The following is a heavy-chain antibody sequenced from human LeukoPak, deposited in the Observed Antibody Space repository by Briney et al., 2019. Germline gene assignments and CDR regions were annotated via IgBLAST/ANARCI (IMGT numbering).Heavy chain of an antibody. Sequence: GGSLSLSCAASGFTFSDYYMSWIRPAPGKGLGWVSYISSSGSTIYYAASVKGRFTISRDNAKNSLYLQMNSLRAEDTAVYYCARVACSGGSCYSVYYYGMDVWGQGTTVTVSS. CDR1: GFTFSDYY. CDR3: ARVACSGGSCYSVYYYGMDV. D-gene: IGHD2-15*01. CDR2: ISSSGSTI. V-gene: IGHV3-11*01. J-gene: IGHJ6*02.